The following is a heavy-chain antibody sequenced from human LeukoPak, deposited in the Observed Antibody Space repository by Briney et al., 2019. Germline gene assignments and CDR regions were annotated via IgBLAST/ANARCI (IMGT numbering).Heavy chain of an antibody. J-gene: IGHJ4*02. D-gene: IGHD4-17*01. CDR3: AKADYGDSHFDY. V-gene: IGHV3-9*01. CDR2: ISLNSGSI. Sequence: GGSLRLSCAASGFTFDDYAMHWVRQAPGKGLEWVSGISLNSGSIGYADSVKGRFTISRDNAKNSLYLQMNSLRAEDTALYYCAKADYGDSHFDYWGQGTLVTVSS. CDR1: GFTFDDYA.